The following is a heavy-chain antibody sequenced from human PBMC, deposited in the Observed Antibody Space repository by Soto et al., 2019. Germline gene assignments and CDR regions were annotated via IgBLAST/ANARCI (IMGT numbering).Heavy chain of an antibody. D-gene: IGHD1-26*01. CDR3: ARALEVGAPRLRAFDI. V-gene: IGHV3-13*01. J-gene: IGHJ3*02. Sequence: EVQLVESGGGLEQPGGPLGLSCAPPGSPLGNSDMHWARQPTGKSQGGVSCIGFDGETYYPGSVKGRFTISRENAKNSLYLQMNSLRAEDTAVYYCARALEVGAPRLRAFDIWGQGTMVTVSS. CDR1: GSPLGNSD. CDR2: IGFDGET.